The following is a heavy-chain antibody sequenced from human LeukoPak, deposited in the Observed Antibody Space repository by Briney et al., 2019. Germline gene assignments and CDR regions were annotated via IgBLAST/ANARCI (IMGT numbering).Heavy chain of an antibody. Sequence: GGSLRLFCAASGSSFSNYAMSWVRQPPRGELEWGSAISGGGGTTYYADSVRGRFSISRDNSDNTLFLQMNSLRAEDTAVYYCAKQSVSGYTSGWDWYFDLWGRGTLVTVSS. D-gene: IGHD6-25*01. V-gene: IGHV3-23*01. CDR1: GSSFSNYA. CDR2: ISGGGGTT. J-gene: IGHJ2*01. CDR3: AKQSVSGYTSGWDWYFDL.